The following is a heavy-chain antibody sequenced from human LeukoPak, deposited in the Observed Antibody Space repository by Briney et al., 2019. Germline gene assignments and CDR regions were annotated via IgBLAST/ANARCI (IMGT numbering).Heavy chain of an antibody. D-gene: IGHD2-2*01. J-gene: IGHJ6*02. CDR1: GFTVSSNY. Sequence: GGSLRLSCAASGFTVSSNYMSWVRQAPGKGLEWVSVIYSGGSTYYADSVKGRFTISRHNSKNTLYLQMNSLRAEDTAVYYCARADIVVVPAAIHYYYGMDVWGLGTTVTVSS. V-gene: IGHV3-53*04. CDR3: ARADIVVVPAAIHYYYGMDV. CDR2: IYSGGST.